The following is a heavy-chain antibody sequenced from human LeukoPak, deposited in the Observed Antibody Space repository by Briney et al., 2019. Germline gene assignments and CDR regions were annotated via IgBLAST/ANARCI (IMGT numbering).Heavy chain of an antibody. D-gene: IGHD3-3*01. Sequence: PGGSLRLSCAASGFTFSSYAMHWVRQAPGKGLEWVAVISYDGSNKYYADSVKGRFTISRDNSKNTLYLQMNSLRAEDTAVYYCARGGFWSRGYYSDYWGQGTLVTVSS. CDR2: ISYDGSNK. V-gene: IGHV3-30-3*01. J-gene: IGHJ4*02. CDR3: ARGGFWSRGYYSDY. CDR1: GFTFSSYA.